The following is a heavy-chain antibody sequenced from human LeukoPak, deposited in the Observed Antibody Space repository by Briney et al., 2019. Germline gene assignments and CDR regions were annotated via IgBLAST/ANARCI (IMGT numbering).Heavy chain of an antibody. CDR3: AKDTYNTAMAPSDY. CDR1: GFTFNNYA. J-gene: IGHJ4*02. V-gene: IGHV3-23*01. D-gene: IGHD5-18*01. CDR2: ISGSGGTT. Sequence: PGGSLRLSCAASGFTFNNYAMNWVRQAPGKGLEWVSVISGSGGTTYYADSVKGRFTISRDNSKNTLYLQMNSLRAEDTAVYYCAKDTYNTAMAPSDYWGQGTLVTVSS.